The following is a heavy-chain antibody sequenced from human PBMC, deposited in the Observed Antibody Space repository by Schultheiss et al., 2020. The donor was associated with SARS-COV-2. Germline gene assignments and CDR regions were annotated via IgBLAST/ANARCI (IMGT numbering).Heavy chain of an antibody. V-gene: IGHV3-52*02. Sequence: GGSLRLSCTASGLTFSCSWMHWVCQAPEKGQEWVADIKGDGSEKHYVDSVKGRLTISRDNAKISLYLQVNSLRAEDTAVYYCARARGYDLRSSFDYWGQGTLVTVSS. D-gene: IGHD5-12*01. CDR1: GLTFSCSW. CDR2: IKGDGSEK. CDR3: ARARGYDLRSSFDY. J-gene: IGHJ4*02.